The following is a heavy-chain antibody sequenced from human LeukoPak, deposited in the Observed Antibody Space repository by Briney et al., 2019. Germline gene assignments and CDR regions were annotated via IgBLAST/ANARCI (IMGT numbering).Heavy chain of an antibody. V-gene: IGHV4-59*08. CDR2: IYYSGST. Sequence: SETLSLTCTVSGGSISSYYWSWIRQPPGKGLEWIGYIYYSGSTNYNPSLKSRVTISVDTSKNQFSLKLSSVTAADTAVYYCARHSIAAAAVVTFDIWGQGTMVTVSS. J-gene: IGHJ3*02. CDR1: GGSISSYY. D-gene: IGHD6-13*01. CDR3: ARHSIAAAAVVTFDI.